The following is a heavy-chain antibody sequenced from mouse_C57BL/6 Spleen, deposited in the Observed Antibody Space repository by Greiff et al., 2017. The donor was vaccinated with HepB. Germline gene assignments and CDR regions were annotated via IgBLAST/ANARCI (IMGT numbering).Heavy chain of an antibody. V-gene: IGHV1-18*01. J-gene: IGHJ3*01. CDR2: INPNNGGT. Sequence: VQLQQSGPELVKPGASVKIPCKASGYTFTDYNMDWVKQSHGKSLAWIGDINPNNGGTIYNQKFKGKATLTVAKSSSTAYMELRSLTSEDTAVYYCARGRGRAYWGQGTLVTVSA. CDR1: GYTFTDYN. CDR3: ARGRGRAY.